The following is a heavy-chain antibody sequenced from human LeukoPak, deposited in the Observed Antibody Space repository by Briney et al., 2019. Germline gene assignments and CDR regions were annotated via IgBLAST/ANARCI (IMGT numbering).Heavy chain of an antibody. CDR2: INPNSGGT. D-gene: IGHD6-13*01. J-gene: IGHJ4*02. Sequence: GASVKVSCKASGYTFIGYYMHWVRQAPGQGLEWMGWINPNSGGTNYAQKFQGRVTMTRDTSISTAYMELSRLRSDDTAVYYCARDRVSGLAAAARYWGQGTLVTVSS. CDR1: GYTFIGYY. CDR3: ARDRVSGLAAAARY. V-gene: IGHV1-2*02.